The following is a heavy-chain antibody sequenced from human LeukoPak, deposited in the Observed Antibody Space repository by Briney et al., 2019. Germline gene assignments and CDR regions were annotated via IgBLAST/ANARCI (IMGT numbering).Heavy chain of an antibody. D-gene: IGHD6-13*01. Sequence: GGSLRLSCAASGFTVSGSFMSWVRQAPGRGLEWVSVIYSGGSTYYADFVKGRFTISRDNSKDTLYLQMNILRAEDTAVYYCASSTGYNSLDYWGQGTLVTVSS. CDR3: ASSTGYNSLDY. CDR1: GFTVSGSF. J-gene: IGHJ4*02. CDR2: IYSGGST. V-gene: IGHV3-53*01.